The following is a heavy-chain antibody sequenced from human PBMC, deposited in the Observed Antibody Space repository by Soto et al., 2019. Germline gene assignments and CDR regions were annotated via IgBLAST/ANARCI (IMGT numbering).Heavy chain of an antibody. CDR3: ARVRGVFWSGKNSKDYYYYYRDV. V-gene: IGHV4-59*01. J-gene: IGHJ6*03. D-gene: IGHD3-3*01. Sequence: SETLSLTCTVSGGSISSYYWSWIRQPPGKGLEWIGYIYYSGSTNYNPSLKSRVTISVDTSKNQFSLKLSSVTAADTAVYYCARVRGVFWSGKNSKDYYYYYRDVGGKGPTATVSS. CDR2: IYYSGST. CDR1: GGSISSYY.